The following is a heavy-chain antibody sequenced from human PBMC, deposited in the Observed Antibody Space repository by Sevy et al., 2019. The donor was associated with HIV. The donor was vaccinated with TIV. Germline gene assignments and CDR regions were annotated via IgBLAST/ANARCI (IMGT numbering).Heavy chain of an antibody. D-gene: IGHD3-22*01. CDR2: ISAYNGKT. CDR3: ASRGDYYDSSGYKAFLMY. J-gene: IGHJ4*02. Sequence: ASVKVSCKASGYTFTSYGISWVRQAPGQGLEWMGWISAYNGKTNYAQKLQGRVTMTTDTSTSTAYMELRSLRSDDTAVYYCASRGDYYDSSGYKAFLMYWGQGTLVTVSS. CDR1: GYTFTSYG. V-gene: IGHV1-18*01.